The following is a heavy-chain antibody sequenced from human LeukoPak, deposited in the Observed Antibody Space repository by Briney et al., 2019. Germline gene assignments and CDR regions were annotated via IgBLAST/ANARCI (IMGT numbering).Heavy chain of an antibody. CDR2: ISYDGSNK. V-gene: IGHV3-30*18. J-gene: IGHJ4*02. D-gene: IGHD3-10*01. CDR3: AKDQITMVRGVISD. Sequence: GGSLRLSCAASGFTFSSYGMHWVRQAPGKGLEWVAVISYDGSNKYYADSVKGRFTISRDNSKNTLYLQMNSLRAEDTAVYYCAKDQITMVRGVISDWGQGTLVTVSS. CDR1: GFTFSSYG.